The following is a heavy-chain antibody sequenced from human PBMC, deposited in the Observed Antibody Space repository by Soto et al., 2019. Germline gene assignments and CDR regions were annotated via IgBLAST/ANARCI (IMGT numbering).Heavy chain of an antibody. CDR1: GFSFSDSV. D-gene: IGHD3-16*01. J-gene: IGHJ3*02. Sequence: GGSLRLSCAASGFSFSDSVIHWVRQAPGRGLEWVAVISTDETNEDYADSVKGRFTISRDNSKSTLYLQMNSLRAEDTAVYYCARGLIKLEGGAFDIWGPGTMVTVSS. V-gene: IGHV3-33*01. CDR3: ARGLIKLEGGAFDI. CDR2: ISTDETNE.